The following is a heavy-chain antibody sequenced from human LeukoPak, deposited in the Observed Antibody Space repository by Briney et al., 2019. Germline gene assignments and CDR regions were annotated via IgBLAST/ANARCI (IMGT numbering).Heavy chain of an antibody. J-gene: IGHJ5*02. D-gene: IGHD1-26*01. V-gene: IGHV3-23*01. CDR3: AKDIELFMS. Sequence: GGSLRLSCAASGFTFRNFAMSWVRQAPGKGLEWVSGLSHGGTRTFYAASVKGRFTISRDDYNSTLFLQMDNLRVEDTATYYCAKDIELFMSWGQGTLVIVSS. CDR1: GFTFRNFA. CDR2: LSHGGTRT.